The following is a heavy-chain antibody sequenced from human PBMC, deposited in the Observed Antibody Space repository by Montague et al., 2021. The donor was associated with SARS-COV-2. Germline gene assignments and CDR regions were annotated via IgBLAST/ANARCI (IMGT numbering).Heavy chain of an antibody. Sequence: SLRLSCAASGFIVSNKYMSWVRQAAGKGLDWVSIIYPDGSTYYSDSLRGRFIISRDNSKNTLYLQMNDLEPEDTAVYYCATSGAHNLGDSWGQGTLVTVSS. CDR3: ATSGAHNLGDS. CDR1: GFIVSNKY. V-gene: IGHV3-53*01. CDR2: IYPDGST. J-gene: IGHJ4*02. D-gene: IGHD3-3*01.